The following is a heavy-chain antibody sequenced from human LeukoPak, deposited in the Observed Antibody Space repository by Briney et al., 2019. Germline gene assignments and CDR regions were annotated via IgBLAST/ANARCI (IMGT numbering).Heavy chain of an antibody. J-gene: IGHJ4*02. CDR3: ARGPAGRQQLDY. V-gene: IGHV1-46*01. Sequence: SVKVSYKASGYTFTSYYMLWVQQAPGQGLEWMGIINPIRGSTRHAQQFQGRVTMTRYTSTSTVYMELSSLTSEDTAASYCARGPAGRQQLDYWGQGTLVTVSS. D-gene: IGHD6-13*01. CDR1: GYTFTSYY. CDR2: INPIRGST.